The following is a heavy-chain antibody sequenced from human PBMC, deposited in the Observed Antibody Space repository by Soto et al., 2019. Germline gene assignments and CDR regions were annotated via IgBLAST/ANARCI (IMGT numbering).Heavy chain of an antibody. CDR1: GFTFSSYA. Sequence: QVQLVESGGGVVQPGRSLRLSCAASGFTFSSYAMHWVRQAPGKGLEWVAVISYDGSNKYYADSVKGRFTISRDNSKDTLYLQMNSLRAEDTAVYYCARDRCTNGVCYNYYYYYGMDVWGQGTTVTVSS. V-gene: IGHV3-30-3*01. CDR3: ARDRCTNGVCYNYYYYYGMDV. J-gene: IGHJ6*02. CDR2: ISYDGSNK. D-gene: IGHD2-8*01.